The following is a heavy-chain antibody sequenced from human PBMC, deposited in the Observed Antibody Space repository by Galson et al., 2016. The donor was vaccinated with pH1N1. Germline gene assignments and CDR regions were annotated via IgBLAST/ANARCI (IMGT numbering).Heavy chain of an antibody. J-gene: IGHJ4*02. Sequence: SLRLSCAASGFTLGDFYMDWVRQAPGKGLEWVGRITKRPEGYTTQDAASVRGRFNISREDSKDLLYLQMNSLTTEDTAVYYCTRENHHKFDYWGQGTLVTVSS. V-gene: IGHV3-72*01. CDR1: GFTLGDFY. CDR2: ITKRPEGYTT. CDR3: TRENHHKFDY.